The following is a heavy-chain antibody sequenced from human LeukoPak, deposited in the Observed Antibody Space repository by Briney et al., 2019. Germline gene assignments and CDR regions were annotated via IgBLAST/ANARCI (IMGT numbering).Heavy chain of an antibody. D-gene: IGHD6-13*01. Sequence: ASVKVSCKASGGTFSSYAISWVRQAPGQGLEWTGGIIPIFGTANYAQKFQGRVTITADESTSTAYMELSSLRSEDTAVYYCARVEAGSSSWYGIDYWGQGTLVTVSS. CDR3: ARVEAGSSSWYGIDY. J-gene: IGHJ4*02. CDR2: IIPIFGTA. CDR1: GGTFSSYA. V-gene: IGHV1-69*13.